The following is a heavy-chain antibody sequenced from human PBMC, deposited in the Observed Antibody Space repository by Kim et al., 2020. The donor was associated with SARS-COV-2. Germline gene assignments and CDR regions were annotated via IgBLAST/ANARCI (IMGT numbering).Heavy chain of an antibody. D-gene: IGHD3-9*01. Sequence: SETLSLTCAVYGGSFSGYYWSWIRQPPGKGLEWIGEINHSGSTNYNPSLKSRVTISVDTSKNQFSLKLSSVTAADTAVYYCARGWRRYFDWLLPSPVYDYWGQGTLVTVSS. CDR2: INHSGST. V-gene: IGHV4-34*01. CDR1: GGSFSGYY. J-gene: IGHJ4*02. CDR3: ARGWRRYFDWLLPSPVYDY.